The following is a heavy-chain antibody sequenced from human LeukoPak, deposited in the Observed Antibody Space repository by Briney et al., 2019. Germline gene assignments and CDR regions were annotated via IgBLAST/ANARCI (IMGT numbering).Heavy chain of an antibody. V-gene: IGHV1-2*02. J-gene: IGHJ4*02. D-gene: IGHD3-10*01. CDR2: INPNSGGT. CDR3: ARVVGTMVRGVRGY. Sequence: ASVKVSCKASGYTFTGYYMQWVRQAPGQGLEWMGWINPNSGGTNYAQKFQGRVTMTRDTSISTAYMELCRLRSDDTAVYYCARVVGTMVRGVRGYWGQGTLVTVSS. CDR1: GYTFTGYY.